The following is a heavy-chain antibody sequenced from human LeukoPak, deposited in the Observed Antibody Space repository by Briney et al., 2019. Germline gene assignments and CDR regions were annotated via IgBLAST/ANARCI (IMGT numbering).Heavy chain of an antibody. CDR2: IYYSGST. Sequence: SETLSLTCTVSGGSISSYHWSWLRQPPGKGLEWIGYIYYSGSTNYNPSLTSRVTISVDTSTNQFSLKLSSVTAAATAVSYFASLSGYGSGRGENFDFRGQGTLVTVSS. J-gene: IGHJ4*02. CDR1: GGSISSYH. D-gene: IGHD3-10*01. V-gene: IGHV4-59*01. CDR3: ASLSGYGSGRGENFDF.